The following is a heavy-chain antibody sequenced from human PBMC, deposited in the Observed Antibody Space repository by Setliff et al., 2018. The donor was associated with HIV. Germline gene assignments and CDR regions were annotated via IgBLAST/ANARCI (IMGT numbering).Heavy chain of an antibody. J-gene: IGHJ4*03. D-gene: IGHD2-21*02. CDR1: GGSISTSNYY. CDR3: ARQGNIVVVTSFDY. V-gene: IGHV4-39*07. Sequence: LSLTCTVSGGSISTSNYYWGWVRQPPGKGLEWVGNVDYTGSTYYNPSLKSRVTISVDTSKNQFSLRLNSVTAADTAVYYCARQGNIVVVTSFDYWVPETLLVTVSS. CDR2: VDYTGST.